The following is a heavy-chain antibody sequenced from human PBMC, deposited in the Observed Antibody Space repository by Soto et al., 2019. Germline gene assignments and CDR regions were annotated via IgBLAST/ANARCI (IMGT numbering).Heavy chain of an antibody. CDR2: ISAYNGTT. Sequence: ASVKVSCKASGYTFTSSGISWVRQAPGQGLEWMGWISAYNGTTNYAQKLQGRVTMTTDTSTSTAYMELRSLRSDYTAVYYCARDREYFDWLLKSYYYYYGMDVWGQGTTVTVSS. V-gene: IGHV1-18*04. CDR3: ARDREYFDWLLKSYYYYYGMDV. J-gene: IGHJ6*02. CDR1: GYTFTSSG. D-gene: IGHD3-9*01.